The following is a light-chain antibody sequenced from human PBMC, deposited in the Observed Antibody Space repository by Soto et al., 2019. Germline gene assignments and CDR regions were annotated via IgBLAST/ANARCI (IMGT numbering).Light chain of an antibody. Sequence: QSVLTQPPSASGTPGQRVTISCSGSSSNIGSNTVNWYQHVPGTAPKLLIYISDQRPSGVPDRFSGSTSGTSASLAISGLQSEDEADYYCAAWDDSLSAVVFGGGTKLTVL. J-gene: IGLJ2*01. CDR1: SSNIGSNT. CDR3: AAWDDSLSAVV. CDR2: ISD. V-gene: IGLV1-44*01.